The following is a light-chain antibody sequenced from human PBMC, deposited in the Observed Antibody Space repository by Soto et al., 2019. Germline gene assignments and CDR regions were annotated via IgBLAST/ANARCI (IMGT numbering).Light chain of an antibody. J-gene: IGLJ2*01. CDR3: SSYTITSTVV. CDR1: SSDVGSYNY. CDR2: DVS. Sequence: QSVLTQPASVSGSPGQSITISCTGTSSDVGSYNYVSWYQQHPGKAPKLMIYDVSERPSGVSNRFSGSKSGNMAYLTISGLQADDEADYYCSSYTITSTVVFGGGTKLTVL. V-gene: IGLV2-14*01.